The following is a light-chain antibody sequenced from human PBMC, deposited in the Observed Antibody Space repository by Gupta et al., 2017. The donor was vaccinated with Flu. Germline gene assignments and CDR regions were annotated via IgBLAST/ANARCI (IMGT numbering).Light chain of an antibody. J-gene: IGKJ1*01. V-gene: IGKV1-39*01. Sequence: DIHMTQAPSSLSASVGDRVTITCRSNQSISRYLIWYQQKLGKAPKLLIYDTSNLESGVPSRFSGSGSGTDFTLTISSLQPEDFATYHCQQGYSRPWTFGQGPKVEI. CDR3: QQGYSRPWT. CDR1: QSISRY. CDR2: DTS.